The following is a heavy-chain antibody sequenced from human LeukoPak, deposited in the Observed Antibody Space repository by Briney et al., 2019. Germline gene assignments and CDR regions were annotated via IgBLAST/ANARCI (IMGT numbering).Heavy chain of an antibody. V-gene: IGHV3-30-3*01. Sequence: GGSLRLSCAASGFTFSSYAMHWVRQAPGKGLEWVAVISYDGSNKYYADSVKGRFTISRDNSKNTLYLQMNSLRAEDTAVYYCARAPRIVVVIDYWGQGTLVTVSS. CDR3: ARAPRIVVVIDY. J-gene: IGHJ4*02. CDR2: ISYDGSNK. D-gene: IGHD3-22*01. CDR1: GFTFSSYA.